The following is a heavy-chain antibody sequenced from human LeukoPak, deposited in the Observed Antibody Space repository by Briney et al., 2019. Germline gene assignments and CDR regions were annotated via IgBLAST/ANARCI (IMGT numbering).Heavy chain of an antibody. V-gene: IGHV4-38-2*02. CDR3: ARVGYDYDSSGSYYGTFDH. Sequence: SETLSLTRTVCGYFHSRGYYWGWIRQPPGKGLEWIGNNYRSESAYYNPSLKSRVTISVDTSKNHFSLKLSSVTAADTAVYYCARVGYDYDSSGSYYGTFDHWGQGTLVTVSS. D-gene: IGHD3-22*01. J-gene: IGHJ4*02. CDR2: NYRSESA. CDR1: GYFHSRGYY.